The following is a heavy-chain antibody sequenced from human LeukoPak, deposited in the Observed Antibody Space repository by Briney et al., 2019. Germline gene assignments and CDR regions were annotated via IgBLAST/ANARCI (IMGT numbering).Heavy chain of an antibody. CDR1: GYTFTNYD. CDR3: ARVPTYFDRVWGISETQEFDY. D-gene: IGHD3-16*01. J-gene: IGHJ4*02. CDR2: MNPNSGNR. Sequence: VASVKVSCKASGYTFTNYDINWVRQATGQALEWVGWMNPNSGNRGYAESFQGRVTMTTNTSVNTAYMELITLTSEDTAVYYCARVPTYFDRVWGISETQEFDYWGQGTLVTVSS. V-gene: IGHV1-8*01.